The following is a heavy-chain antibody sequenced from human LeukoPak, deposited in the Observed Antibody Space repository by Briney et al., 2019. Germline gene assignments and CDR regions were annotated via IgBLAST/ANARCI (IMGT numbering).Heavy chain of an antibody. CDR1: GGSISYYY. Sequence: SETLSLTCTVSGGSISYYYWSWIRQPPGKGLEWIGYIYYSGSTNYNPSLKSRVAISVDTSRNQISLKVNSVTAADTAVYYCARLTTVVPQNAFDIWGQRTMVTVSS. D-gene: IGHD4-23*01. CDR2: IYYSGST. J-gene: IGHJ3*02. V-gene: IGHV4-59*01. CDR3: ARLTTVVPQNAFDI.